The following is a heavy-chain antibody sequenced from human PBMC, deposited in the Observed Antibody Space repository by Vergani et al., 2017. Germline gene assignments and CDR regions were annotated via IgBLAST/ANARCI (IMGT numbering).Heavy chain of an antibody. CDR1: GGSISSSSYY. V-gene: IGHV4-39*07. D-gene: IGHD3-3*01. CDR3: AREIHATFGVVKNNFDY. CDR2: IYYSWST. Sequence: QLQLQESGPGLVKPSETLSLTCTVSGGSISSSSYYLGWIRQPPGKGLEWIGSIYYSWSTYYNPSLKSRVTMSVDTSTNQFSLKLSSVTAADTAVYYCAREIHATFGVVKNNFDYWGQGTLVTVSS. J-gene: IGHJ4*02.